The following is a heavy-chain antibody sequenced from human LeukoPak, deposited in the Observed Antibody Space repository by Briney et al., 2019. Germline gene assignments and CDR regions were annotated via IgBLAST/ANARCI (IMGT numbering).Heavy chain of an antibody. CDR2: IKQEGSEK. J-gene: IGHJ4*02. CDR1: GFTFSNYW. Sequence: GGSLRLSCSASGFTFSNYWMSWVRQAPGKGLEWVANIKQEGSEKYYVHSVKGRFTISRDNAKNSLYLQMNSLRAEDTAIYFCAREDDWNDEDYWGQGTLVTVSS. D-gene: IGHD1-1*01. V-gene: IGHV3-7*01. CDR3: AREDDWNDEDY.